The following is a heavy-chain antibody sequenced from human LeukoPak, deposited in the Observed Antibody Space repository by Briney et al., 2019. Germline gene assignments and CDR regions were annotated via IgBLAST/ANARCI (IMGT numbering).Heavy chain of an antibody. CDR3: ARDLIKGARFDP. V-gene: IGHV4-61*02. J-gene: IGHJ5*02. CDR2: IYTSGST. Sequence: PSETLSLTCTVSGGSISSGSYYWSWIRQPAGKGLEWIGRIYTSGSTNYNPSLKSRVTISVDTSKNQFSLKLSSVTAADTAGYYCARDLIKGARFDPWGQGTLVTVSS. D-gene: IGHD3-16*01. CDR1: GGSISSGSYY.